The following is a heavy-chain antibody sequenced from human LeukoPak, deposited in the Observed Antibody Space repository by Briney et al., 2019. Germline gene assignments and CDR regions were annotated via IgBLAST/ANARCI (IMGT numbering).Heavy chain of an antibody. J-gene: IGHJ4*02. CDR2: ISSSSSYI. V-gene: IGHV3-21*01. CDR3: ATDIYYDSSAYYDY. Sequence: GGSLRLSCAASGFTFSSYSMNWVRQAPGKGLEWVSSISSSSSYIYYADSVKGRFTASRDNAKNSLYLQMNSLRAEDTAVYYCATDIYYDSSAYYDYWGQGTLVTVSS. CDR1: GFTFSSYS. D-gene: IGHD3-22*01.